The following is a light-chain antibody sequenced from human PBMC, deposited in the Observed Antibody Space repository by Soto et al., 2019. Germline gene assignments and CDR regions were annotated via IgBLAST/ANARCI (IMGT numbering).Light chain of an antibody. Sequence: SLRTQPSSGYGFPVRSRTITNPGTSSDVGGYNYVSWYQQHPGKAPKLMIYDVSNRPSGVSNRFSGSKSGNTASLTISGLQAEDEADYYCSSYTSSSTYVFGTGTKVTVL. CDR3: SSYTSSSTYV. V-gene: IGLV2-14*01. CDR2: DVS. CDR1: SSDVGGYNY. J-gene: IGLJ1*01.